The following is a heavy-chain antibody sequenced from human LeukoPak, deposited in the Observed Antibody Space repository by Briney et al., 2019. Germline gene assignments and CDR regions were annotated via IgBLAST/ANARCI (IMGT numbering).Heavy chain of an antibody. CDR3: ARHTPYYYYYYMDV. V-gene: IGHV4-39*01. CDR2: IYYSGST. Sequence: SETLSLTCTVSGGSISSSSYYWGWIRQPPGKGLEWIGSIYYSGSTYYSPSLKSRVTISVDTSKNQFSLKLSSVTAADTAVYYCARHTPYYYYYYMDVWGKGTTVTVSS. CDR1: GGSISSSSYY. J-gene: IGHJ6*03.